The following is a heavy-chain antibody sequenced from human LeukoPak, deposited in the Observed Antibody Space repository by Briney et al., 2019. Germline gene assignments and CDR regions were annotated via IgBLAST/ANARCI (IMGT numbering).Heavy chain of an antibody. Sequence: SETLSLTCTVSGGSISSSSYYWGWIRQPPGKGLEWIGSIYYSGSTYYNPSLKSRVTISVDTSKNQFSLKLSSVTAADTAVYYCARVQIRLNRTYYFDYWGQGTLVTVSS. V-gene: IGHV4-39*07. CDR3: ARVQIRLNRTYYFDY. CDR2: IYYSGST. D-gene: IGHD5-24*01. J-gene: IGHJ4*02. CDR1: GGSISSSSYY.